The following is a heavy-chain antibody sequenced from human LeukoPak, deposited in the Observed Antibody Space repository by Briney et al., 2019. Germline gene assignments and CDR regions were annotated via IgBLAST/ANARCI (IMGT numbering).Heavy chain of an antibody. CDR3: ARSRFSYDNFDY. CDR1: GYSFISFY. CDR2: ISPHNANT. V-gene: IGHV1-18*04. J-gene: IGHJ4*02. Sequence: ASVKVSCKASGYSFISFYIHWVRQAPGQGLEGMGWISPHNANTNYAQGLQGRVTMTTDTSTSTVYMELKSLRSDDTAVYYCARSRFSYDNFDYWGQGTLVTVSS. D-gene: IGHD3-22*01.